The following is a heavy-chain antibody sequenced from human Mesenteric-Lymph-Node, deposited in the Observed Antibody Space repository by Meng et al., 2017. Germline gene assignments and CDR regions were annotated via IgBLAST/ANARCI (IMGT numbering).Heavy chain of an antibody. CDR1: GFTFNTYW. D-gene: IGHD2-8*02. V-gene: IGHV3-74*01. Sequence: GGSLRLSCAASGFTFNTYWMHWVRQAPGKGLVWVSHINSDGTITNYADSVKGRFTISRDNAKNSLYLQMNSLRAEDMALYYCAKVQTGGTGAFDIWGQGTMVTVSS. CDR3: AKVQTGGTGAFDI. J-gene: IGHJ3*02. CDR2: INSDGTIT.